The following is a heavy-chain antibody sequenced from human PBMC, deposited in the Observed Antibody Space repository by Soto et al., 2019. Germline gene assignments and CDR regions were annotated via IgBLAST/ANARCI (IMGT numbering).Heavy chain of an antibody. D-gene: IGHD4-17*01. CDR3: AIANYGDDDY. CDR2: IKAYSGNT. Sequence: LVQSGAEAKKPGTSVKVSCKASGYTFSTSTISWVRQAPGQGLEWLGWIKAYSGNTKYAPKLQGRVKMTTDTSTSTAYLELRSLKKDDTAMYYCAIANYGDDDYWGQGTLVTVSS. V-gene: IGHV1-18*04. CDR1: GYTFSTST. J-gene: IGHJ4*02.